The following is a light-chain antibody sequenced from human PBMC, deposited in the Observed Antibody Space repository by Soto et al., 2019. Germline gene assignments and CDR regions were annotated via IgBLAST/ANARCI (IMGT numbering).Light chain of an antibody. CDR3: QQRSNWRRLT. V-gene: IGKV3D-20*02. CDR2: DAS. CDR1: QSVSSSY. Sequence: EIVLTQSPGTLSLSPGERATLSCRASQSVSSSYLAWYQQKPGQAPRLLIYDASTRATGIPARFSGSGSRTDFTLTISSLEPEDFAVYYCQQRSNWRRLTFGGGTKVDI. J-gene: IGKJ4*01.